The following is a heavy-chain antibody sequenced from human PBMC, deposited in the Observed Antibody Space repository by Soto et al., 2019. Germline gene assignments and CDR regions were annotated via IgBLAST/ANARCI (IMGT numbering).Heavy chain of an antibody. J-gene: IGHJ6*02. V-gene: IGHV1-69*06. CDR2: IIPIFGTA. Sequence: QVQLVQSGAEVKKPGSSVKVSCKASGGTFSRYAISWVRQAPGQGLEWMGGIIPIFGTANYAQKFQGRVTITADKSTSTAYMELSSLRSEDTAVYYCARDLGVPYYYDSSGYYDYYYYGMDVWGQGTTVTVSS. CDR1: GGTFSRYA. D-gene: IGHD3-22*01. CDR3: ARDLGVPYYYDSSGYYDYYYYGMDV.